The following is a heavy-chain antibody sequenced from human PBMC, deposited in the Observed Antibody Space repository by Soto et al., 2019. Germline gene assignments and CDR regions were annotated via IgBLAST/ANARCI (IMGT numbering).Heavy chain of an antibody. J-gene: IGHJ6*02. Sequence: QVQLVQSGAEVKKPGASVKVSCKASGYTFTGYYMHWVRQAPGQGLEGMGWINPNSGGTNYAQKFQGGFTMTGETSSSTAYMELSRLRSDDTAVYYCASDPHGGYCSSTSCCCYGMDVWVQGTTVTVSS. CDR2: INPNSGGT. V-gene: IGHV1-2*02. D-gene: IGHD2-2*01. CDR1: GYTFTGYY. CDR3: ASDPHGGYCSSTSCCCYGMDV.